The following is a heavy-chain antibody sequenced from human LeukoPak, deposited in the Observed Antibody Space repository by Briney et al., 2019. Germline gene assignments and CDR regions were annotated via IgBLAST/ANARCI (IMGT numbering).Heavy chain of an antibody. CDR3: AKEVGGGGIDY. J-gene: IGHJ4*02. D-gene: IGHD2-15*01. V-gene: IGHV3-21*01. Sequence: PGGSLRLSCAASGFTFNSYTMNWVRQALGKGLEWVSSISSSSTYLYYADSVKGRFTISRDNAKNSLYLQMNSLRAEDTAVYYCAKEVGGGGIDYWGQGTLVTVSS. CDR2: ISSSSTYL. CDR1: GFTFNSYT.